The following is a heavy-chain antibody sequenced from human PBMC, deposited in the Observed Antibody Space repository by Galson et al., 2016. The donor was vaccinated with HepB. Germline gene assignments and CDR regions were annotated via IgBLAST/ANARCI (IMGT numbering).Heavy chain of an antibody. J-gene: IGHJ5*02. CDR3: ARWTAYCPRPGCPRDHDYFDP. CDR2: MYPRGDT. Sequence: SLRLSCAASGFLVGSSFMSWVRQTPGTGLEWVTVMYPRGDTHYSDSVRGRFTISRDNSRNSMSLQMTNLRVGDTAVYFCARWTAYCPRPGCPRDHDYFDPWGQGILVTVSS. V-gene: IGHV3-53*01. CDR1: GFLVGSSF. D-gene: IGHD4-11*01.